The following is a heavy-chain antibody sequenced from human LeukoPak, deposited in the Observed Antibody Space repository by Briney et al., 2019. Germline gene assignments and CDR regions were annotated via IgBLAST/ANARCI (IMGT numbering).Heavy chain of an antibody. J-gene: IGHJ4*02. CDR3: AKGDPYCSSTSCYVGEPFDY. Sequence: PGGSLRLSCAASGFTFSSYEMNWVRQAPGKGLEWVSYISSSGSTIYYADSVKGRFTISRDNSKNTLYLQMNSLRAEDTAVYYCAKGDPYCSSTSCYVGEPFDYWGQGTLVTVSS. CDR1: GFTFSSYE. V-gene: IGHV3-48*03. CDR2: ISSSGSTI. D-gene: IGHD2-2*01.